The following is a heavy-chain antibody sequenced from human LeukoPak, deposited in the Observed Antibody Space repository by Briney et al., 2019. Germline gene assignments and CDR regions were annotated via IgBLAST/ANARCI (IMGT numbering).Heavy chain of an antibody. CDR1: GYSFTSYW. V-gene: IGHV3-74*01. J-gene: IGHJ4*02. Sequence: GESLKISCKGSGYSFTSYWMHWVRQAPGKGLVWVSRIKSDGSNTNYADSVKGRFTISGDNAKNTLYLQMNSLRAEDTAVYYCARAILTPGGATVTRYFDYWGQGILVTVSS. D-gene: IGHD4-17*01. CDR2: IKSDGSNT. CDR3: ARAILTPGGATVTRYFDY.